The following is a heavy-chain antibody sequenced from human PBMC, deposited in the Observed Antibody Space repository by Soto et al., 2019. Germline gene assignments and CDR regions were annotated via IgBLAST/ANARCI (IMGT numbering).Heavy chain of an antibody. CDR2: INQDGTDK. CDR1: GVTFGNSW. V-gene: IGHV3-7*04. J-gene: IGHJ4*02. CDR3: ARIPPLLPPGH. Sequence: GGSLRLSCAASGVTFGNSWLSWVRQAPGKGLEWVANINQDGTDKYYVDSVKGRFTISRDNAKNSLYLQANSLRAEDTAVYYYARIPPLLPPGHCGQGT.